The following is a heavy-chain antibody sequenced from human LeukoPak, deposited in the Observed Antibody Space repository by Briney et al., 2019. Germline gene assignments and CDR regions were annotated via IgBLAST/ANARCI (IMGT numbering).Heavy chain of an antibody. CDR1: GFTFSSYE. D-gene: IGHD2-15*01. CDR2: ISSSGSTI. V-gene: IGHV3-48*03. Sequence: GGSLRLSCAASGFTFSSYEMNWVRQAPGKGLEWVSYISSSGSTIYYADSVKGRFTISRDNAKNSLYLQMNSLRAEDTAVYYCARAGWSLVAEGYYYYMDVWGKGTTVTISS. CDR3: ARAGWSLVAEGYYYYMDV. J-gene: IGHJ6*03.